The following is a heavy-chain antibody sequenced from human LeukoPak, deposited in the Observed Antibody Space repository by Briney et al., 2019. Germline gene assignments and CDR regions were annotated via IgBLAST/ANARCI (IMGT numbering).Heavy chain of an antibody. D-gene: IGHD6-6*01. Sequence: PSETLSLTCTVSGYSISSGYYWGWIRPPPGKGLEWIGSIYHSGSTYYNPSLKSRVTISGDTSKNQFSLKLSPVTAGDTAVYYCARENSSSSDWFDPWGQGTLVTVSS. V-gene: IGHV4-38-2*02. CDR3: ARENSSSSDWFDP. CDR2: IYHSGST. J-gene: IGHJ5*01. CDR1: GYSISSGYY.